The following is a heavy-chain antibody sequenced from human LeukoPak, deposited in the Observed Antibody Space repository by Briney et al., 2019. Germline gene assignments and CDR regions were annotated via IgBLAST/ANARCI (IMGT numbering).Heavy chain of an antibody. D-gene: IGHD1-1*01. Sequence: ASVTVSFKASGYTFTSYGISWVRQAPGQGLEWMGWISAYNGNTNYAQKLQGRVTMTTDTSTSTAYMELRSLRSDDTAVYYCARDLGTVPSLAYWGQGTLVTVSS. CDR2: ISAYNGNT. J-gene: IGHJ4*02. V-gene: IGHV1-18*01. CDR1: GYTFTSYG. CDR3: ARDLGTVPSLAY.